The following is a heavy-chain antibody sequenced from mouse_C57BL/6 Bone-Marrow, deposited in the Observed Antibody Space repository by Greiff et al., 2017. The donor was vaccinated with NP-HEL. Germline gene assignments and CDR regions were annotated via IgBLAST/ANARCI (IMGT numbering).Heavy chain of an antibody. Sequence: VQLQQPGTELVKPGASVKLSCKASGYTFTSYWMHWVTQRPGQGLEWIGNINPSNGGTTYNEKFKSKATLTVDKSSSTAYMQLSSLTSEDSAVYYCARRGGSSWYFDVWGTGTTVTVSS. V-gene: IGHV1-53*01. CDR1: GYTFTSYW. D-gene: IGHD1-1*01. CDR2: INPSNGGT. J-gene: IGHJ1*03. CDR3: ARRGGSSWYFDV.